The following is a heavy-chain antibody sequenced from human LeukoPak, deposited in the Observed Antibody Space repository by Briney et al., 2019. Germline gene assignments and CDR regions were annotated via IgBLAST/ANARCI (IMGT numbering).Heavy chain of an antibody. J-gene: IGHJ4*02. D-gene: IGHD5-18*01. V-gene: IGHV1-46*01. CDR3: ARGYSYGYFGY. CDR2: ISPSGGGT. CDR1: GYTFTHYY. Sequence: ASVRVSCKASGYTFTHYYMHWVRRAPGQGLEWMGIISPSGGGTTSAQKFQGRVAMTRDTSTSTVYMELSSLRSEDTAVYYCARGYSYGYFGYWGQGTLVTVSS.